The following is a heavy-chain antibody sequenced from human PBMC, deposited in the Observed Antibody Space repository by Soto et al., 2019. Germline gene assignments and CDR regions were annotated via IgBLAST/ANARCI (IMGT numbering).Heavy chain of an antibody. J-gene: IGHJ6*02. Sequence: KSGPTLVNPTQTLTLTCTFSGFSLSTSGMCVSWIRQPPGKALEWLARIDWDDDKYYSTSLKTRLTISKDTSKNQVVLTMTNMDPVDTATYYCARSSPSLNYYYGMDVWGQGTTVTVSS. CDR3: ARSSPSLNYYYGMDV. CDR1: GFSLSTSGMC. V-gene: IGHV2-70*11. CDR2: IDWDDDK.